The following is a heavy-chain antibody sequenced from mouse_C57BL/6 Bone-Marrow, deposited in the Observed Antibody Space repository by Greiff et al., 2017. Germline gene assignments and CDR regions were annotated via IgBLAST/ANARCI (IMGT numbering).Heavy chain of an antibody. D-gene: IGHD2-4*01. J-gene: IGHJ4*01. CDR1: GFNIKNTY. CDR2: IDPANGNT. Sequence: VQLKESVAELVRPGASVKLSCTASGFNIKNTYMHWVKQRPEQGLEWIGRIDPANGNTKYAPKFQGKATITADTSSNTAYLQLSSLTSEDTAIYYCASGDYGDYYAMDYWGQGTSVTVSS. CDR3: ASGDYGDYYAMDY. V-gene: IGHV14-3*01.